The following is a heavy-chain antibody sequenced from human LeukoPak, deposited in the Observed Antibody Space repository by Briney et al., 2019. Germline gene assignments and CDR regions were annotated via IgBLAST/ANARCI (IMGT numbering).Heavy chain of an antibody. J-gene: IGHJ4*02. CDR2: TRNKVNSYTT. CDR1: GFTFSDHY. V-gene: IGHV3-72*01. CDR3: ASAIYGHCRWIFDLDC. D-gene: IGHD2-2*03. Sequence: VGSLRLSCAASGFTFSDHYIHWVRQAPGKGLEWVARTRNKVNSYTTAYAASVTGRFTVSRDDSSNSVYLQMNSLKIEDGSVYYCASAIYGHCRWIFDLDCLGQGSLLTVSS.